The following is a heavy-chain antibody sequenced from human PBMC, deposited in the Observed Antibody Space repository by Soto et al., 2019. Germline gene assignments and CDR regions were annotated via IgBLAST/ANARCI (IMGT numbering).Heavy chain of an antibody. V-gene: IGHV1-46*01. D-gene: IGHD6-19*01. Sequence: ASVKVSCKASGYTFTSYYMHWVRQAPGQGLEWMGIINPSGGSTSYAQKFQGRVTMTRDTSTSTVYMELSSLRSEDTAVYYCARYLLWYRSGWYFDYWGQGTLVTVSS. J-gene: IGHJ4*02. CDR1: GYTFTSYY. CDR2: INPSGGST. CDR3: ARYLLWYRSGWYFDY.